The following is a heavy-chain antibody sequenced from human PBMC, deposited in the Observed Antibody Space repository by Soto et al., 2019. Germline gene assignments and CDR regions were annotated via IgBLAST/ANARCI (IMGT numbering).Heavy chain of an antibody. CDR2: IIPIFGTA. CDR1: GGTFSSYA. CDR3: ARTEYSSSSAFDY. J-gene: IGHJ4*02. V-gene: IGHV1-69*13. Sequence: GASVKVSCKASGGTFSSYAISWVRQAPGQGLEWMGGIIPIFGTANYAQKFQGRVTITADESTSTAYMGLSSLRSEDTAVYYCARTEYSSSSAFDYWGQGTLVTVSS. D-gene: IGHD6-6*01.